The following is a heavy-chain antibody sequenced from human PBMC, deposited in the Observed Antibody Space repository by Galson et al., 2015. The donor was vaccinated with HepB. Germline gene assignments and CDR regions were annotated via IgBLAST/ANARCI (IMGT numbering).Heavy chain of an antibody. Sequence: SVKVSCKASGYTFTGYYMHWVRQAPGQGLEWMGRINPNSGGTNYAQKFQGRVTMTRDTSISTAYMELSRLRSDDTAVYYCARDRGVRGVINYWGQGTLVTVSS. CDR1: GYTFTGYY. V-gene: IGHV1-2*06. D-gene: IGHD3-10*01. CDR3: ARDRGVRGVINY. J-gene: IGHJ4*02. CDR2: INPNSGGT.